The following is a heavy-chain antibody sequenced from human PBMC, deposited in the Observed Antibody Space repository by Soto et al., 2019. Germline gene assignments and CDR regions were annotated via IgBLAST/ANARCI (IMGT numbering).Heavy chain of an antibody. CDR3: AKSSPAVLRFLEWFMDYYYGMDV. Sequence: GESLKISCAASGFTFSSYGMHWVRQAPGKGLEWVAVISYDGSNKYYADSVKGRFTISRDNSKNTLYLQMNSLRAEDTAVYYCAKSSPAVLRFLEWFMDYYYGMDVWGQGTTVTVSS. D-gene: IGHD3-3*01. V-gene: IGHV3-30*18. J-gene: IGHJ6*02. CDR2: ISYDGSNK. CDR1: GFTFSSYG.